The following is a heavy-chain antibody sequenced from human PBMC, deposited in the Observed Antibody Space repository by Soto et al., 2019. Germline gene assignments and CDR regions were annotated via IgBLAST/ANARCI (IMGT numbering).Heavy chain of an antibody. J-gene: IGHJ5*02. CDR1: GYTLTELS. Sequence: SSVQVSCKVSGYTLTELSMHWVRQAPGKGLEWMGGFDPEDGETIYAQKFQGRVTMTEDTSTDTAYMELSSLRSEDTAVYYCATMAGTYYDILPGHTNWIDPRCQGTLLSL. CDR2: FDPEDGET. V-gene: IGHV1-24*01. D-gene: IGHD3-9*01. CDR3: ATMAGTYYDILPGHTNWIDP.